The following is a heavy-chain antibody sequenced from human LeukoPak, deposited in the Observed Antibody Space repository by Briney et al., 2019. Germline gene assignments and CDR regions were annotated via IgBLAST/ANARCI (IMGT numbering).Heavy chain of an antibody. D-gene: IGHD6-19*01. Sequence: PPGKGLEWIGAIHCDGRTYYNPSLKSRATISGDTSENQSSLKLSSVTAAATAIYYCARRRAGFDWLDPWGQGTLVAVSS. CDR3: ARRRAGFDWLDP. CDR2: IHCDGRT. V-gene: IGHV4-39*01. J-gene: IGHJ5*02.